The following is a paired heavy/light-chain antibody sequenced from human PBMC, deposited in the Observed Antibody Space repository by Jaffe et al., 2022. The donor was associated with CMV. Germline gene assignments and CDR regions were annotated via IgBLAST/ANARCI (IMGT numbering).Heavy chain of an antibody. V-gene: IGHV4-34*01. CDR2: INDSGST. CDR1: SGSLTHYY. CDR3: ARWPYYYDNRASSGHFFDS. Sequence: QVQLHQWGAGLLKPSETLSLTCFVYSGSLTHYYWSWVRQPPGKGLEWIGEINDSGSTTYNPSLKSRVTISVDTSKNQFSLNLTSVTAADTAVYYCARWPYYYDNRASSGHFFDSWGQGTLVTVSS. D-gene: IGHD3-22*01. J-gene: IGHJ4*02.
Light chain of an antibody. CDR2: GVS. V-gene: IGKV3-15*01. CDR3: QHHNKWPPWT. Sequence: EIVMTQSPATLSVFPGERATLSCRASQSVSSNLAWYQQKSGQAPRLLIYGVSTRANGVPVRFSGSGSGTDFTLTISSLQSEDSAVYYCQHHNKWPPWTFGQGTKVEIK. CDR1: QSVSSN. J-gene: IGKJ1*01.